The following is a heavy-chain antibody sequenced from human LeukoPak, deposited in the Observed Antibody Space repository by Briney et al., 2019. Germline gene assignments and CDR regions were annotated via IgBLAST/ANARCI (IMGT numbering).Heavy chain of an antibody. Sequence: GGSLRPSGPPSGFTSINTGRPWFPKPPGRGRVWFSRINSDGSSTNYADSVKGRFTISRDNAKNTLYLQMNSLRAEDTAVYYCARRGAATGAFDIWGQGTMVTVSS. J-gene: IGHJ3*02. V-gene: IGHV3-74*01. CDR3: ARRGAATGAFDI. CDR2: INSDGSST. D-gene: IGHD2-15*01. CDR1: GFTSINTG.